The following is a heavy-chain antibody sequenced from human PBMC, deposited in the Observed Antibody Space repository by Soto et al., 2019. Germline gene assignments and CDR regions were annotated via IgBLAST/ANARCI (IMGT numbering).Heavy chain of an antibody. CDR1: GGSISSYY. CDR3: ASMIAAAGNRWFDP. D-gene: IGHD6-13*01. V-gene: IGHV4-59*08. Sequence: SETLSLTCPVSGGSISSYYWSWIRQPPGKGLEWIGYIYYSGSTNYNPSLKSRVTISVDTSKNQFSLKLSSVTAADTAVYYCASMIAAAGNRWFDPWGQGTLVTVSS. J-gene: IGHJ5*02. CDR2: IYYSGST.